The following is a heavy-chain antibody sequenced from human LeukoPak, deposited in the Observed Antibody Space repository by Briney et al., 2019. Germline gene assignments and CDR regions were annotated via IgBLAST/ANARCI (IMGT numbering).Heavy chain of an antibody. Sequence: PSETLSLTCAVYGGSFSGYYCSWIRQPPGKGLEWIGEINHSGSTNYNPSLHSRVTISVDTSKNQFSLKLSCVTAADTAVYYCATRYYGSGSWGIYGMDVWGKGTTVTVSS. CDR2: INHSGST. CDR3: ATRYYGSGSWGIYGMDV. J-gene: IGHJ6*04. D-gene: IGHD3-10*01. V-gene: IGHV4-34*01. CDR1: GGSFSGYY.